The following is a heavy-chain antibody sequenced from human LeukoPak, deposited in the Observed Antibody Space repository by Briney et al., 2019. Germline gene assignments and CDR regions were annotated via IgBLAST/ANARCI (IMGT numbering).Heavy chain of an antibody. Sequence: PSETLSLTCTVSGGSISSYYWSWIRQPPGRGLEWIGYIYYSGSTNYNPSLKSRVTISVDTSKNQFSLKLSSVTAADTAVYYCARGRLLWFGELSPQYYFDYWGQGTLVTVSS. CDR2: IYYSGST. J-gene: IGHJ4*02. V-gene: IGHV4-59*01. CDR1: GGSISSYY. CDR3: ARGRLLWFGELSPQYYFDY. D-gene: IGHD3-10*01.